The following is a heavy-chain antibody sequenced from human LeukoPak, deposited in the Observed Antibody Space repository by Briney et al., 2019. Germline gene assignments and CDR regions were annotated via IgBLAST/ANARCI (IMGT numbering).Heavy chain of an antibody. Sequence: PGGSLRLSCVTSGFTFSSYSMNWVRQAPGKGLEWVSSISSSSSYIYYADSVKGRFTISRDNAKNSLYLQMNSLRAEDTAVYYCARTCSGGSCYGDWGQGTLVTVSS. CDR1: GFTFSSYS. D-gene: IGHD2-15*01. J-gene: IGHJ4*02. V-gene: IGHV3-21*01. CDR2: ISSSSSYI. CDR3: ARTCSGGSCYGD.